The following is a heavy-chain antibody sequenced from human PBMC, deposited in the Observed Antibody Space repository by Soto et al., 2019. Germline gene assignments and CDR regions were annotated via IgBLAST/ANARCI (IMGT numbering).Heavy chain of an antibody. CDR3: ARDLPVVAAAGTGWFDP. Sequence: GASVKVSCKASGYTFTSYGISWVRQAPGQGLEWMGWISAYNGNTNYAQKLQGRVTMTTDTSTSTAYMELRSLRSDDTAVYYCARDLPVVAAAGTGWFDPWGQGTLVTVSS. CDR2: ISAYNGNT. V-gene: IGHV1-18*04. CDR1: GYTFTSYG. D-gene: IGHD6-13*01. J-gene: IGHJ5*02.